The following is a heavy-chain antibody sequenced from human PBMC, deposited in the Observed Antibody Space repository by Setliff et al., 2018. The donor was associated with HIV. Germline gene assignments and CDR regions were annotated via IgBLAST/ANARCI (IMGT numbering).Heavy chain of an antibody. D-gene: IGHD3-22*01. CDR1: GFTFSQYW. V-gene: IGHV3-7*01. CDR2: INQDGSEK. J-gene: IGHJ4*02. Sequence: GGSLRLSCAASGFTFSQYWMSWLRQAPGKGLEWVANINQDGSEKYYVDSVKGRFTISRDNAKNSLYLQMNSLRAEDTAVYYCAREGGGIVVVTVDYWGQGTLVTVSS. CDR3: AREGGGIVVVTVDY.